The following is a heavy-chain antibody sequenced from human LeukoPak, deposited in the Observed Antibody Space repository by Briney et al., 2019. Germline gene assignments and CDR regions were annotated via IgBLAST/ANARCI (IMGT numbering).Heavy chain of an antibody. D-gene: IGHD6-19*01. CDR1: GGSISSYY. Sequence: SETLSLTCTVSGGSISSYYWSWIRQPPGKGLEWIGYIYYSGSTNYNPSLKSRVTISVVTSKNQFSLKLSSVTAADTAVYYCARGGSGWYVGYFDYWGQGTLVTVSS. V-gene: IGHV4-59*01. CDR2: IYYSGST. J-gene: IGHJ4*02. CDR3: ARGGSGWYVGYFDY.